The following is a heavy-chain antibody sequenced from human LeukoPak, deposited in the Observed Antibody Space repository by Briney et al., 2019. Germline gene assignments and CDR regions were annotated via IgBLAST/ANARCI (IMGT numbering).Heavy chain of an antibody. CDR1: GYTFTSYY. Sequence: VASVKVSCKASGYTFTSYYMHWVRQAPGQGLEWMGWINPNSGGTNYAQKFQGRVTMTRDTSISTAYMELSRLRSDDTAVYYCARVPGRNNWFDPWGQGTLVTVSS. CDR3: ARVPGRNNWFDP. CDR2: INPNSGGT. J-gene: IGHJ5*02. D-gene: IGHD3-10*01. V-gene: IGHV1-2*02.